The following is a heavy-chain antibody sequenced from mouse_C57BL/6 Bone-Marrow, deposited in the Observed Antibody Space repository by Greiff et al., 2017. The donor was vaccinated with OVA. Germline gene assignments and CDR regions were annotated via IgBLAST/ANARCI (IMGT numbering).Heavy chain of an antibody. V-gene: IGHV3-8*01. Sequence: EVKLVESGPGLAKPSQTLSLTCSVTGYSITSDYWNWIRKFPGNKLEYMGYISYRGSTYYNPSLKSRISITRDTSKNQYYLQLNSVTTEDTATYYCARYALLYYYGSSHWYFDVWGTGTTVTVSS. CDR2: ISYRGST. D-gene: IGHD1-1*01. CDR3: ARYALLYYYGSSHWYFDV. CDR1: GYSITSDY. J-gene: IGHJ1*03.